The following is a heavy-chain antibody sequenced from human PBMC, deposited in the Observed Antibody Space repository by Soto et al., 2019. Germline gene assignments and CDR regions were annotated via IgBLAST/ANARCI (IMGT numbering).Heavy chain of an antibody. CDR2: IVVGSGNT. CDR1: GFTFTSSA. D-gene: IGHD2-15*01. CDR3: ARRRTTDSSFDY. J-gene: IGHJ4*02. V-gene: IGHV1-58*02. Sequence: SVKVSCKASGFTFTSSAMQWVRQARGQRLEWIGWIVVGSGNTNYAQKFQERVTITRDMSTSTAYMELSSLRSEDTAVYYCARRRTTDSSFDYWGQGTLVTVSS.